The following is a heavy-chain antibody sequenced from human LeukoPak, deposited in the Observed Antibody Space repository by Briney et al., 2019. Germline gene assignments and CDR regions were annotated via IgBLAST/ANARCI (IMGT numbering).Heavy chain of an antibody. CDR2: IRSKAYGGTT. V-gene: IGHV3-49*03. Sequence: SLRLSCTGSGFTFGDYAMSWFRQAPGKGLEGVGFIRSKAYGGTTEYAASVKGRFTISRDDSKSIAYLQMNSLKTEDTGVYYCTRDDGWSGDYWGQGTLVTVSS. J-gene: IGHJ4*02. CDR3: TRDDGWSGDY. D-gene: IGHD6-19*01. CDR1: GFTFGDYA.